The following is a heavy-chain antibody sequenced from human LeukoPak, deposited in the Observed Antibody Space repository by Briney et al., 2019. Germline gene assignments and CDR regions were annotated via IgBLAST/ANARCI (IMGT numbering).Heavy chain of an antibody. Sequence: PSETLSLTCTVSGASISSGGYYWSWIRQHPGKGLEWIGYIYYTGSTYYNSSLKSRVIISLDTSKNQFSLKLTSVTAADTAVYYCARGATRWGWEHPHGGIDYWGQGSLVTVSS. V-gene: IGHV4-31*03. CDR3: ARGATRWGWEHPHGGIDY. J-gene: IGHJ4*02. CDR1: GASISSGGYY. D-gene: IGHD1-26*01. CDR2: IYYTGST.